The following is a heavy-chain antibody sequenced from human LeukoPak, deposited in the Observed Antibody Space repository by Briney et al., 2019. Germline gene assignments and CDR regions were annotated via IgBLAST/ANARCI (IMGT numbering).Heavy chain of an antibody. CDR2: IYYNGGT. J-gene: IGHJ4*02. D-gene: IGHD1-1*01. Sequence: PSETLSLTCTVSGGSISSYYWSWIRQPPGKGLEWIGYIYYNGGTNYNPSLRSRVTISVDTSKNHFSLRLSSVTAADTAVYYCARVNINNWHSCDYWGQGTLVTVSS. CDR3: ARVNINNWHSCDY. V-gene: IGHV4-59*01. CDR1: GGSISSYY.